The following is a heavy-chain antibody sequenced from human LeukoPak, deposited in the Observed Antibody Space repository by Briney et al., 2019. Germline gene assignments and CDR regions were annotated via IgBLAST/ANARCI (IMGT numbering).Heavy chain of an antibody. CDR1: GFTFSSYS. CDR2: IYSGGST. Sequence: GGSLRLSCAASGFTFSSYSMNWVRQAPGKGLEWVSVIYSGGSTYYADSVKGRFTISRDNSKNTLYLQMNSLRAEDTAVYYCASTIAAAGTEWFDPWGQGTLVTVSS. V-gene: IGHV3-66*01. D-gene: IGHD6-13*01. J-gene: IGHJ5*02. CDR3: ASTIAAAGTEWFDP.